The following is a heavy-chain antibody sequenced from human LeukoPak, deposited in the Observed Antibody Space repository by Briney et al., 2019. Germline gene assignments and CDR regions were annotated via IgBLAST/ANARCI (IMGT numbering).Heavy chain of an antibody. CDR1: GGTFSSYA. CDR2: IIPIFGTA. J-gene: IGHJ6*03. D-gene: IGHD2-8*02. V-gene: IGHV1-69*05. CDR3: ARGNTGGYYYMDV. Sequence: SVKVSCKASGGTFSSYAISWVRQAPGQGLEWMGGIIPIFGTANYAQKFQGRVTITTDESTSTAYMELSSLRSEDTAVYYCARGNTGGYYYMDVWGKGTMVTVSS.